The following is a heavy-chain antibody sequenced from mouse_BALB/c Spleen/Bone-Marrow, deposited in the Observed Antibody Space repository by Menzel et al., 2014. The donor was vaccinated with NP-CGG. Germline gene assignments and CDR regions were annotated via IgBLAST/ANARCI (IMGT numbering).Heavy chain of an antibody. CDR2: IRNKANGYTT. Sequence: EVKLQESGGGLVQPGGSLRLSCATSGFTFTDYYMSWVRQPPGKALEWLGFIRNKANGYTTEYSASVKGRFTISRDNSQSILYLQMNTLRAEDSATYYCARDEGLLLFTYWGQGTLVTVSA. CDR3: ARDEGLLLFTY. V-gene: IGHV7-3*02. CDR1: GFTFTDYY. D-gene: IGHD2-3*01. J-gene: IGHJ3*01.